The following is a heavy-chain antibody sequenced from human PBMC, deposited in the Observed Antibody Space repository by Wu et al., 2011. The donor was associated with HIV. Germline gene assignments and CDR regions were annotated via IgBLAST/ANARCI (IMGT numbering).Heavy chain of an antibody. Sequence: QLVQSGAEVKKPGASVKVSCKASGYTFNTYAISWVRQAPGQGLEWMGWISAYTGDTHYAQNLQGRVTMTTDTSTSTAYMELRSLKSDDTAVYYCARGPWIGATQNDAFDIWGQGTMVTVSS. V-gene: IGHV1-18*01. D-gene: IGHD1-26*01. CDR2: ISAYTGDT. CDR1: GYTFNTYA. J-gene: IGHJ3*02. CDR3: ARGPWIGATQNDAFDI.